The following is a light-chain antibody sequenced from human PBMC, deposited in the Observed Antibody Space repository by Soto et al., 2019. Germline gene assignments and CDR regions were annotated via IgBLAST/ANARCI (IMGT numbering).Light chain of an antibody. J-gene: IGLJ2*01. CDR1: SSDVGNYNY. CDR3: SSYTSTSTLV. Sequence: QSALTQPASVSGSPGQSITISCTGTSSDVGNYNYVSWYQHHPGKAPKLMIYDVTNRPSGVSNRFSGSKSANTASLTISGLRAEDEADYYCSSYTSTSTLVFGGGTKLTVL. V-gene: IGLV2-14*03. CDR2: DVT.